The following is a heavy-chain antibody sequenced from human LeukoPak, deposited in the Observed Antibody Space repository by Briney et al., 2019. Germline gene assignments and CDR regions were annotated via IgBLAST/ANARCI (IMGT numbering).Heavy chain of an antibody. D-gene: IGHD6-6*01. Sequence: PGGSLRLSCAASGYTFSSYGMHWVRQAPGKGLEWVAVIWYGGSNKYYADSVKGRFTISRDNSKNTLYLQMNSLRAEDTAVYYCAKSFYSSSSDAFDIWGQGTMVTVSS. CDR2: IWYGGSNK. CDR3: AKSFYSSSSDAFDI. V-gene: IGHV3-30*02. CDR1: GYTFSSYG. J-gene: IGHJ3*02.